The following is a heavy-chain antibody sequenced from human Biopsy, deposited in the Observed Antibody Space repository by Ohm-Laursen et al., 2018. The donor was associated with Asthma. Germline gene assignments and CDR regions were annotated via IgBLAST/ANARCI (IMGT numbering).Heavy chain of an antibody. CDR3: ARAVDYSHYYGIDV. CDR2: ISVYNGNT. CDR1: GYTFNSAG. V-gene: IGHV1-18*01. J-gene: IGHJ6*02. D-gene: IGHD3-10*01. Sequence: ESSVKVSCKTSGYTFNSAGITWVRQAPGQGLEWMGWISVYNGNTKVAQKLQDRVTMITDTSTSTAYMELRSLRSDDTAVYFCARAVDYSHYYGIDVWGQGTRSPSP.